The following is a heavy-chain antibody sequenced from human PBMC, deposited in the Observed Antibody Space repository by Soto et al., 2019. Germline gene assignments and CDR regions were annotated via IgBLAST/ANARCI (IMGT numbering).Heavy chain of an antibody. CDR3: AREFLSKYGDSGFDY. CDR2: IYHSGST. J-gene: IGHJ4*02. Sequence: QLQLQESGSGLVKPSQTLSLTCAVSGGSISSGGYSWSWIRQPPGKGLEWIGYIYHSGSTYYNPSLKSRVTISVDRSKNQFSLKLSSVTAADTAVYYCAREFLSKYGDSGFDYWGQGTLVTVSS. D-gene: IGHD4-17*01. CDR1: GGSISSGGYS. V-gene: IGHV4-30-2*01.